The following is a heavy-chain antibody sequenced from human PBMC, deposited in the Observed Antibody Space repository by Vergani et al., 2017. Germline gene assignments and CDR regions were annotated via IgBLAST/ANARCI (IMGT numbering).Heavy chain of an antibody. Sequence: AASGFTFSSYWMSWVRQAPGKGLEWVANIKQDGSEKYYVDSVKGRFTISRDNAKNSLYLQMNSLRAEDTAVYYCARRGSSGQKNSFDYWGQGTLVTVSS. CDR1: GFTFSSYW. D-gene: IGHD6-19*01. CDR2: IKQDGSEK. V-gene: IGHV3-7*01. J-gene: IGHJ4*02. CDR3: ARRGSSGQKNSFDY.